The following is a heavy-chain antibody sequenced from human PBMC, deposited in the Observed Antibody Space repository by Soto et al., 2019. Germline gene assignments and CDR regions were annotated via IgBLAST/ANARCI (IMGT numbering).Heavy chain of an antibody. J-gene: IGHJ6*02. Sequence: HPGGSLRLSCAASGFSFSNYAMNWVRQAPGKGLEWVSVISGSGGSTYYADSVKGRFTLSRDNSKNTLYLQMNSLRADDTAVYYCAKGSSYYKYFDMDVWGQGTTVTVSS. CDR1: GFSFSNYA. CDR3: AKGSSYYKYFDMDV. CDR2: ISGSGGST. V-gene: IGHV3-23*01. D-gene: IGHD3-10*01.